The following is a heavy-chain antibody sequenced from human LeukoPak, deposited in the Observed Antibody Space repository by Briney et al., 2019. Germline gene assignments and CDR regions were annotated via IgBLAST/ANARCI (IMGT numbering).Heavy chain of an antibody. V-gene: IGHV3-23*01. CDR2: ISGSGGST. CDR3: ARDSIYSGSYYFDY. D-gene: IGHD1-26*01. J-gene: IGHJ4*02. CDR1: GFTFSSYA. Sequence: GRSLRLSCAASGFTFSSYAMSWVRQAPGKGLEWVSAISGSGGSTYYADSVKGRFTISRDNSKNTLYLQMNSLRAEDTAVYYCARDSIYSGSYYFDYWGQGTLVTVSS.